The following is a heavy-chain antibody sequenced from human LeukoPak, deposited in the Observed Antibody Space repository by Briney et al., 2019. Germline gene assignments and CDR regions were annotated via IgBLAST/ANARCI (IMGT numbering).Heavy chain of an antibody. D-gene: IGHD6-13*01. Sequence: SGGSLRLSCAASGFSFSDYGMHWVRQAPGKGLEWVAFIRYDGSNKYYADSVKGRFTISRDNSKNTLYLQMNSLRAEDTAVYYCATLSPPQQLVQGYWGQGTLVTVSS. CDR2: IRYDGSNK. J-gene: IGHJ4*02. CDR1: GFSFSDYG. CDR3: ATLSPPQQLVQGY. V-gene: IGHV3-30*02.